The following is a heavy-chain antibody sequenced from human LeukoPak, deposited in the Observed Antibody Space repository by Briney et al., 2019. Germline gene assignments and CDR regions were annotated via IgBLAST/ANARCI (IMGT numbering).Heavy chain of an antibody. Sequence: SETLSLTCTVSGGSISSSSYYWGWIRQPPGKGLEWIGSLYYGGTTYYNPSLKSQVTISVDTSKNQFSLKLSSVTAADTAVYYCASAIYYNYAWGSHRYLNWFDPWGQGTLVTVSS. V-gene: IGHV4-39*01. D-gene: IGHD3-16*02. CDR1: GGSISSSSYY. CDR2: LYYGGTT. CDR3: ASAIYYNYAWGSHRYLNWFDP. J-gene: IGHJ5*02.